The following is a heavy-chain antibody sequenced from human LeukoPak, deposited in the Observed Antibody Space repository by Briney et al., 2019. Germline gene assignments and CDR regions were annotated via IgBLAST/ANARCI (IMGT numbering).Heavy chain of an antibody. CDR3: ARPRGYYYYYMNV. Sequence: PSETLSLTCAVYGGSFSGYYWSWIRQPPGKGLEWIGEINHSGSTNYNPSLKSRITMSLDTSKDQFSLKLSSVTAADTAVYYCARPRGYYYYYMNVWGKGTTVTVSS. J-gene: IGHJ6*03. CDR1: GGSFSGYY. D-gene: IGHD7-27*01. CDR2: INHSGST. V-gene: IGHV4-34*01.